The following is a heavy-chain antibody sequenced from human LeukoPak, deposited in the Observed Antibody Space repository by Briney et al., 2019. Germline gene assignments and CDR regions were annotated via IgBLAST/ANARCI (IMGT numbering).Heavy chain of an antibody. CDR3: ARGRGYSQSNWVDP. Sequence: GGTLRLSCRASGLTFSSYGMSWVRQAPGKGLEWVSSVSGSGESTYYADSVKGRFTISRDNSKNTLYLQMNSLRAEDTAVYYCARGRGYSQSNWVDPWGQGTMVTVSA. CDR1: GLTFSSYG. D-gene: IGHD5-18*01. V-gene: IGHV3-23*01. J-gene: IGHJ5*02. CDR2: VSGSGEST.